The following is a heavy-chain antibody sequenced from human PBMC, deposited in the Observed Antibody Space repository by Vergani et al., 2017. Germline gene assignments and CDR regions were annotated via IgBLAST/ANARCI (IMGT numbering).Heavy chain of an antibody. D-gene: IGHD5-18*01. CDR1: GYTFTDYY. J-gene: IGHJ4*02. Sequence: HVQLVQSGAEVKKPGSSVKVSCKASGYTFTDYYMHWVRQAPGQGLEWMGWINPHNGVTNYAQKFQGRVTMTRDTSISTASMELNRLRSDDTAVYYCARVAFTALALVSFDYWGQGTLVTVSS. CDR2: INPHNGVT. CDR3: ARVAFTALALVSFDY. V-gene: IGHV1-2*02.